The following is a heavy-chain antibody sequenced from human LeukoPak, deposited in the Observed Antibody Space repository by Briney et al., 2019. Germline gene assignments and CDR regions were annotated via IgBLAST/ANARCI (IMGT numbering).Heavy chain of an antibody. J-gene: IGHJ6*02. CDR1: ELTFSNVW. D-gene: IGHD4-17*01. Sequence: GGSLRLSCAASELTFSNVWMSWVRQAPGKGLEWVSSISSSSSYIYYADSVKGRFTISRDNAKNSLYLQMNSLRAEDTAVYYCARDAGGGDYQGPGNYYYYGMDVWGQGTTVTVSS. CDR2: ISSSSSYI. CDR3: ARDAGGGDYQGPGNYYYYGMDV. V-gene: IGHV3-21*01.